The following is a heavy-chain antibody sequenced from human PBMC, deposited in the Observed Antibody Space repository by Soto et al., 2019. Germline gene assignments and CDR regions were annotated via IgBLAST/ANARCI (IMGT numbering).Heavy chain of an antibody. V-gene: IGHV1-58*01. J-gene: IGHJ4*02. CDR3: AAMEVDTAMVGYYFDY. D-gene: IGHD5-18*01. CDR1: GFTFTSSA. Sequence: ASVKVSCKAPGFTFTSSAVQWVRQARGQRLEWIGWIVVGSGNTNYAQKFQERVTITRDMSTSTAYMELSSLRSEDTAVYYCAAMEVDTAMVGYYFDYWGQGTLVTVSS. CDR2: IVVGSGNT.